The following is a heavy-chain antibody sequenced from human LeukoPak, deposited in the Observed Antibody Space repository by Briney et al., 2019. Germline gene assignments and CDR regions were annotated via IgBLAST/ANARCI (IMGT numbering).Heavy chain of an antibody. CDR2: INHSGST. CDR1: GGSFSGYY. Sequence: SETLSLTCAVYGGSFSGYYWSWIRQPPGKGLEWIGEINHSGSTNYNPSLKSRVTMSVDTSKNQFSLKLSSVTAADTAVYYCARDKWELLAAFDIWGQGTMVTVSS. V-gene: IGHV4-34*01. J-gene: IGHJ3*02. D-gene: IGHD1-26*01. CDR3: ARDKWELLAAFDI.